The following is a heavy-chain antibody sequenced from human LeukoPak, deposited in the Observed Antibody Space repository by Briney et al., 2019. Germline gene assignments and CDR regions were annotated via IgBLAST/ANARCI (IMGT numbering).Heavy chain of an antibody. J-gene: IGHJ4*02. V-gene: IGHV3-21*04. CDR3: AKGRTNNYAFDY. CDR2: ISSSSSYI. D-gene: IGHD3-16*01. CDR1: GFTFSSYT. Sequence: GGSLRLSCAASGFTFSSYTMNWVRQAPGKGLEWVSSISSSSSYIYYADSVKGRFTISRDNAKNSVYLQMNSLRPEDTALYYCAKGRTNNYAFDYWGQGARVIVSS.